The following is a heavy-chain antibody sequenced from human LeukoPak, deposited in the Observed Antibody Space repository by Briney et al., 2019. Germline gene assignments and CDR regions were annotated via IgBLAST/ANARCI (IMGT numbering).Heavy chain of an antibody. Sequence: SETLSLTCTVSGVSIGSYYWSWIRQPPGKGLEWIGYIYYSGSTNYNPSLKSRVTISVDTSKNHFSLQLSSVPAADTAVYYCARPWDYYDSSGYYYKWSDPWGRGTLVTVSS. CDR2: IYYSGST. CDR3: ARPWDYYDSSGYYYKWSDP. J-gene: IGHJ5*02. D-gene: IGHD3-22*01. V-gene: IGHV4-59*01. CDR1: GVSIGSYY.